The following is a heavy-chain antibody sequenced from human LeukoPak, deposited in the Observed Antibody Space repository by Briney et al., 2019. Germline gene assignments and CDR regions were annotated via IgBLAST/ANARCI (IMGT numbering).Heavy chain of an antibody. D-gene: IGHD7-27*01. Sequence: SETLFLTCTVSGGSINSSSYYWGWIRQPPGKGLEWIGSIYYSGSTYYNPSLKSRVTISVDRSKNQFSLKLSSVTAADTAVYYCARDLAPETGPLDYYGMDVWGQGTTVTVSS. V-gene: IGHV4-39*07. J-gene: IGHJ6*02. CDR1: GGSINSSSYY. CDR3: ARDLAPETGPLDYYGMDV. CDR2: IYYSGST.